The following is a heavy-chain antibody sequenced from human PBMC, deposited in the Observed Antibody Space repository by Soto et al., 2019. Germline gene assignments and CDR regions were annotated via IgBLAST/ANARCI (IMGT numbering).Heavy chain of an antibody. CDR3: ARGGIAVAPGGLFDP. V-gene: IGHV1-2*04. D-gene: IGHD6-19*01. CDR2: INPNSGGT. J-gene: IGHJ5*02. CDR1: GYTFTGYY. Sequence: QVQLVQSGAEVKKPGASVKVSCKASGYTFTGYYMHWVRQAPGQGLEWMGWINPNSGGTNYAQKFQGWVTRTRDTSISTAYMELSRLRSDDTAVYYCARGGIAVAPGGLFDPWGQGTLVAVSS.